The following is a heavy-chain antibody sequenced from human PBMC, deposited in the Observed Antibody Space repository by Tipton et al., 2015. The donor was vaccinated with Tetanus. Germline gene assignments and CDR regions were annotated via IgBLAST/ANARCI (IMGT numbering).Heavy chain of an antibody. CDR3: ARGLQYGKEYYFGMDV. Sequence: TLSLTCTVSGTSVRSGDYYWSWIRQLPGKGLEWIGYIFYSGTTYYNPTLESRVYISVDTSKNQFSLRLRSVTAADTAVYYCARGLQYGKEYYFGMDVWGQGTTVTVSS. CDR2: IFYSGTT. J-gene: IGHJ6*02. V-gene: IGHV4-31*03. CDR1: GTSVRSGDYY. D-gene: IGHD4-17*01.